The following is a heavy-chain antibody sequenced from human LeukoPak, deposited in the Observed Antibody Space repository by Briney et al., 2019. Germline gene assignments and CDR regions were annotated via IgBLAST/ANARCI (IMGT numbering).Heavy chain of an antibody. J-gene: IGHJ4*02. D-gene: IGHD3-3*01. V-gene: IGHV4-59*12. CDR2: IYYSGST. CDR3: AREGDFWSNYLYY. CDR1: GGSISSYY. Sequence: SETLSLTCTVSGGSISSYYWSWIRQPPGKGLEWIGYIYYSGSTNYNPSLKSRLTMSVDTSENQFSLKLSSVTAADTAVYYCAREGDFWSNYLYYWGQGTLVTVSS.